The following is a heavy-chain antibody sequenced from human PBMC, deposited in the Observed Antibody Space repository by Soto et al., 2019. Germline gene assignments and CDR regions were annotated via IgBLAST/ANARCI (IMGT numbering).Heavy chain of an antibody. CDR2: VSGGGGST. Sequence: GGSLRLSCAASGFTFSSYAMSWVRQAPGKGLEWVSAVSGGGGSTYYADSVKGRFTISRDNSKNTLYLQMNSLRAEDTAVYYCAKIAYYDILTGSRKYNWFDPWGQGTLVTVSS. CDR3: AKIAYYDILTGSRKYNWFDP. D-gene: IGHD3-9*01. J-gene: IGHJ5*02. CDR1: GFTFSSYA. V-gene: IGHV3-23*01.